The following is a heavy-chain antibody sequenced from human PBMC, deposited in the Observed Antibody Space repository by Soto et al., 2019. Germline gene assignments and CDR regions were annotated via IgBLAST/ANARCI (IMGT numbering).Heavy chain of an antibody. CDR1: GGSISSGDYY. J-gene: IGHJ6*02. CDR2: IYYSGST. Sequence: TSETLSLSCTVSGGSISSGDYYWSWVRQPPGKGLEWIGYIYYSGSTYYNPSLKSRVTISVDTSKNQFSLKLSSVTAADTAVYYCARVGFNWNDDYYGMDVWGQGTTVTVSS. D-gene: IGHD1-20*01. CDR3: ARVGFNWNDDYYGMDV. V-gene: IGHV4-30-4*01.